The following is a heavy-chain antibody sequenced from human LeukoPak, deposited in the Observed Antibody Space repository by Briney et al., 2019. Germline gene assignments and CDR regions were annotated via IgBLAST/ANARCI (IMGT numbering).Heavy chain of an antibody. CDR3: AKDLCGGDCYSFDY. CDR1: GFTFSSYG. Sequence: PGGSLRLSCAASGFTFSSYGMHWVRQAPGKGLEWVAVISYDGSNKYYADSVKGRFTISRDNSKNTLYLQMNSLRAEDTAVYYCAKDLCGGDCYSFDYWGQGTLVTVSP. V-gene: IGHV3-30*18. CDR2: ISYDGSNK. D-gene: IGHD2-21*02. J-gene: IGHJ4*02.